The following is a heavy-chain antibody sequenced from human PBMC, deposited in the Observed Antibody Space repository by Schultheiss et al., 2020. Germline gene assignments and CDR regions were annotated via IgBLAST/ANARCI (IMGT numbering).Heavy chain of an antibody. Sequence: KVSFKDYGYTFTSYGISWVRQAPGQGLEWMGWISAYNGNTNYAQKLQGRVTMTTDTSTSTAYMEMSSLRSEDTAVYYCSRGRATGYSSGWYGCYWGQGTVVTVSS. CDR1: GYTFTSYG. J-gene: IGHJ4*02. D-gene: IGHD6-19*01. CDR2: ISAYNGNT. CDR3: SRGRATGYSSGWYGCY. V-gene: IGHV1-18*04.